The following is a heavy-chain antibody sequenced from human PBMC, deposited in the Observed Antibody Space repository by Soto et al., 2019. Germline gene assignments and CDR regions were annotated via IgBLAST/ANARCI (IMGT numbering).Heavy chain of an antibody. CDR3: ARDRDLDY. V-gene: IGHV3-23*01. Sequence: EVQLLESGGGLVQPGGSLRLSCAASGFTFSSYAMSWVRQAPGKGLEWVSAISGSGGSTYYADSVKGQFTISRDNSKHALYLQMNGLRAEDTAVYYCARDRDLDYWGQGPLVTVSS. CDR2: ISGSGGST. J-gene: IGHJ4*02. CDR1: GFTFSSYA.